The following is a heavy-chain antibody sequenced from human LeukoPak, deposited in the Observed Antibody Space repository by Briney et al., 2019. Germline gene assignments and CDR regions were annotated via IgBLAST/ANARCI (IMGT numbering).Heavy chain of an antibody. CDR3: AKGTLGSSWYADY. CDR2: VSGSGGST. V-gene: IGHV3-23*01. D-gene: IGHD6-13*01. J-gene: IGHJ4*02. CDR1: GFTFSSYA. Sequence: GGSLRLSCAASGFTFSSYAMSWVRQAPGKGLEWGSAVSGSGGSTYYADSVKGRFTISRDNSKNTLYLQMNSLRAEDTAVYYCAKGTLGSSWYADYWGQGTLVTVSS.